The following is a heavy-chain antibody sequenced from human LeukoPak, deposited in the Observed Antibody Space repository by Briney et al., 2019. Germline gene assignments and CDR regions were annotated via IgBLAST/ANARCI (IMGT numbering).Heavy chain of an antibody. CDR2: IYYSGST. CDR1: GGSISSGDYY. Sequence: SETLSLTCTVSGGSISSGDYYWSWIRQPPGKGLEWIGYIYYSGSTYYNPSLKSRVTISVDTSKNQFSLKLSSVTAADTAVYYCARDMGYDSSGYFDYWGQGTLVTVSS. D-gene: IGHD3-22*01. V-gene: IGHV4-30-4*01. J-gene: IGHJ4*02. CDR3: ARDMGYDSSGYFDY.